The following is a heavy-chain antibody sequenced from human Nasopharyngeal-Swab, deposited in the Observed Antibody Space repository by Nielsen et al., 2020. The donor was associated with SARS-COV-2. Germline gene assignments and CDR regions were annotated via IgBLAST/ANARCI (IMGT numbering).Heavy chain of an antibody. CDR3: ARFSRDGYNRYFDY. V-gene: IGHV2-26*01. D-gene: IGHD5-24*01. Sequence: RQAPGKALEWLAHIFSNDEKSYSTSLKTRLTISKDTSKSRVVLTMTYMDPVDTATYYCARFSRDGYNRYFDYWGQGALVTVSS. J-gene: IGHJ4*02. CDR2: IFSNDEK.